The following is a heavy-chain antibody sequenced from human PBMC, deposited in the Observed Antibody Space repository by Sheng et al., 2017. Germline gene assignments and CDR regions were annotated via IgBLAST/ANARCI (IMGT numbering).Heavy chain of an antibody. CDR2: ISYDGSNK. Sequence: QVQLVESGGGVVQPGRSLRLSCAASGFTFSSYAMHWVRQAPGKGLEWVAVISYDGSNKYYADSVKGRFTISRDNSKNTLYLQMNSLRAEDTAVYYCARDLEAYYYDSSGYYPYWGQGTLVTVSS. D-gene: IGHD3-22*01. CDR1: GFTFSSYA. J-gene: IGHJ4*02. V-gene: IGHV3-30*04. CDR3: ARDLEAYYYDSSGYYPY.